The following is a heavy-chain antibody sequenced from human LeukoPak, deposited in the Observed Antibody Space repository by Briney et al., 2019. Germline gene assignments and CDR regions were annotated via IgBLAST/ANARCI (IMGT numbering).Heavy chain of an antibody. V-gene: IGHV4-4*07. D-gene: IGHD3-9*01. CDR2: IYTSGST. Sequence: SETLSLTCTVSGGSISSYYWSWIRQPAGKGLEWIGRIYTSGSTNYNPPLKSRVTMSVDTSKNQFSLKLSSVTAADTAVYYCAGMYYDILTGQSDYWGQGTLVTVSS. J-gene: IGHJ4*02. CDR1: GGSISSYY. CDR3: AGMYYDILTGQSDY.